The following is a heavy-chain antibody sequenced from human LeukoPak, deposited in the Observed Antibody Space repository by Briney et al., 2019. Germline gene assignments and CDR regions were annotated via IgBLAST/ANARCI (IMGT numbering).Heavy chain of an antibody. J-gene: IGHJ4*01. CDR2: INGNGGST. Sequence: GGSLRLSCAASGFTFSSFAMHWVRQAPGKGLEYVSAINGNGGSTSYANSVKGRFTISRDNSKNTLYLQVGSLRAEDTAVYYCARGRLYSSSFCLDYWGQEPWSPSPQ. CDR3: ARGRLYSSSFCLDY. CDR1: GFTFSSFA. D-gene: IGHD6-6*01. V-gene: IGHV3-64*01.